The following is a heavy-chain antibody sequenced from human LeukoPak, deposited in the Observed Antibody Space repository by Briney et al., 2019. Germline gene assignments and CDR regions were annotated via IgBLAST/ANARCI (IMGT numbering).Heavy chain of an antibody. Sequence: GGSLRLSCAASGFTFSSYGMHWVRQAPGKGLEWVAFIRYDGSNKYYADSVKGRFTISRDNSKNTLYLQMNSLRAEDTAVYYCAKSRGIAVAGTSYYFDYWGQGTLVTVSS. CDR1: GFTFSSYG. J-gene: IGHJ4*02. D-gene: IGHD6-19*01. CDR2: IRYDGSNK. V-gene: IGHV3-30*02. CDR3: AKSRGIAVAGTSYYFDY.